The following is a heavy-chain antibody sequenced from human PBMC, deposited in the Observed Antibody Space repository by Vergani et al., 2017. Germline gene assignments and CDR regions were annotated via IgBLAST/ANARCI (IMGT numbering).Heavy chain of an antibody. CDR2: IHYSENT. CDR3: ASDTHSGQRADR. J-gene: IGHJ5*02. V-gene: IGHV4-59*11. CDR1: FASIRNLY. D-gene: IGHD6-19*01. Sequence: QVQMQESGPGLVKSSETLSLTCSASFASIRNLYCNWIRQPPGKGLEWIGSIHYSENTNYNPSLKTRVTISVDTSKNQFSLTLTSVTAADTAVYYCASDTHSGQRADRWGQGILVTVTS.